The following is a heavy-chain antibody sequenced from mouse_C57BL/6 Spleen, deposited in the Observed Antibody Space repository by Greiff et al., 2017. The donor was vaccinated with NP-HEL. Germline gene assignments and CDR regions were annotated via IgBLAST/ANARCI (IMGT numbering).Heavy chain of an antibody. CDR3: ARSPVVASYWYFDV. J-gene: IGHJ1*03. Sequence: QVQLKQPGAELVKPGASVKLSCKASGYTFTSYWMHWVKQRPGRGLEWIGRIDPNSGGTKYNEKFKSKATLTVDKPSSTAYMQLSSLTSEDSAVYYCARSPVVASYWYFDVWGTGTTVTVSS. D-gene: IGHD1-1*01. CDR1: GYTFTSYW. V-gene: IGHV1-72*01. CDR2: IDPNSGGT.